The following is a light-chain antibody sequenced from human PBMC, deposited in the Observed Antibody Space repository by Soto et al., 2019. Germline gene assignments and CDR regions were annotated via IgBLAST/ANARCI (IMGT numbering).Light chain of an antibody. J-gene: IGKJ1*01. V-gene: IGKV3-20*01. CDR2: GAS. Sequence: EFVLTQSPGTLSLSPGERATLSCRASQSVSSNYLAWYQQKPGQAPRPLIYGASSRATGIPDRFSGSGAGIDFSLTISSMESEEEAVCYRREYGSEERTFGHGIKV. CDR1: QSVSSNY. CDR3: REYGSEERT.